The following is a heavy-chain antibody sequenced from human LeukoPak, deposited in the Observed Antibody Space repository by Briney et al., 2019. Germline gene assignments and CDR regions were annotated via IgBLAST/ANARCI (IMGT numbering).Heavy chain of an antibody. CDR1: GFTFSSYA. CDR3: ARDQFGDFWSGYYHYYYGMDV. D-gene: IGHD3-3*01. J-gene: IGHJ6*02. Sequence: GGSLRLPCAASGFTFSSYAMHWVRQAPGKGLEWVAVISYDGSNKYYADSVKGRFTISRDNSKNTLYLQMNSPRAEDTAVYYCARDQFGDFWSGYYHYYYGMDVWGQGTTVTVSS. CDR2: ISYDGSNK. V-gene: IGHV3-30-3*01.